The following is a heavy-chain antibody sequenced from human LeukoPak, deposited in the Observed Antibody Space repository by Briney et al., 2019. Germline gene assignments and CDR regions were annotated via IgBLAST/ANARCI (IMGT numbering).Heavy chain of an antibody. Sequence: SETLSLTCAVYGGSFSGYYWSWIRQPPGKGLEWIGEINHSGSTNYNPSLKSRVTISVDTSKNQFSLKLSSVTAADTAVYYCASWGTSHIPLFQHWGQGTLVTVSS. CDR1: GGSFSGYY. V-gene: IGHV4-34*01. J-gene: IGHJ1*01. CDR2: INHSGST. CDR3: ASWGTSHIPLFQH. D-gene: IGHD3-16*01.